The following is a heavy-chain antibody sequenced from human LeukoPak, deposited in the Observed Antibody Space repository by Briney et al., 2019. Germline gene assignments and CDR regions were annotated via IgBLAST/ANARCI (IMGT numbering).Heavy chain of an antibody. D-gene: IGHD6-19*01. CDR2: IYTSGST. CDR1: GGSISSYY. Sequence: SETLSLTCTVSGGSISSYYWSWIRQPPGKGLEWIGRIYTSGSTNYNPSLKSRVTISVDTSKNQFSLKLSSVTAADTAVYYCARSIAVAGTEFRPLDYWGQGTLVTVSS. J-gene: IGHJ4*02. V-gene: IGHV4-4*08. CDR3: ARSIAVAGTEFRPLDY.